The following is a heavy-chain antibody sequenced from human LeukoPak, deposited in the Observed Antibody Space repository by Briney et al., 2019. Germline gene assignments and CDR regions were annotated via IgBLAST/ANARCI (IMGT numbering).Heavy chain of an antibody. CDR1: GFTFSSYG. D-gene: IGHD1-26*01. Sequence: PGGSLRLSCGASGFTFSSYGMHWVRQAPGKGLEWVAVISYDGSNKYYADSVKGRFTISRDNSKNTLYLQMNSLRAEDTAVYYCAKGRFEWELLSKLTTHPDYYYYGMDVWGQGTTVTVSS. CDR2: ISYDGSNK. CDR3: AKGRFEWELLSKLTTHPDYYYYGMDV. J-gene: IGHJ6*02. V-gene: IGHV3-30*18.